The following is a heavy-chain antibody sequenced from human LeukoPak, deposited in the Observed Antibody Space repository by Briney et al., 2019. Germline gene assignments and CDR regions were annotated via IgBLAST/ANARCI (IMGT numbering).Heavy chain of an antibody. V-gene: IGHV1-46*01. CDR1: GFTFSSYA. D-gene: IGHD3-9*01. J-gene: IGHJ5*02. CDR2: INPSGGST. CDR3: ARAVYDILTGYPGDWFDP. Sequence: SCAASGFTFSSYAMHWVRQAPGQGLEWMGIINPSGGSTSYAQKFQGRVTMTRDTSTSTVYMELSSLRSEDTAVYYCARAVYDILTGYPGDWFDPWGQGTLVTVSS.